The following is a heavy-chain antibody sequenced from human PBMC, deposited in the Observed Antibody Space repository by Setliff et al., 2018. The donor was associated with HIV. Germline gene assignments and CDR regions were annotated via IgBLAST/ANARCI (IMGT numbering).Heavy chain of an antibody. CDR3: ARETRSGWYDLAY. CDR2: IYYSGST. V-gene: IGHV4-39*02. CDR1: GVSISSTSYY. Sequence: PSETLSLTCTVSGVSISSTSYYWGWIRQPPGKGLEWIGNIYYSGSTYYNPSLKSRVTISVDTSKNLFSLRLSSVTAADTAVYFCARETRSGWYDLAYWGQGTLVTVSS. J-gene: IGHJ4*02. D-gene: IGHD6-19*01.